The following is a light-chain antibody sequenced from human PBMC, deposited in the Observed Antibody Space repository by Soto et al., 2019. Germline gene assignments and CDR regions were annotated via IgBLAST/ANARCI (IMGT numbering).Light chain of an antibody. V-gene: IGKV3-15*01. J-gene: IGKJ1*01. CDR1: QSLTRN. CDR2: GAS. CDR3: HQRQSWPRT. Sequence: EIVMTESPGTLSVSPGERVTLSCRASQSLTRNLAWYQHKPGQSPRLLIYGASARATGIPARFSASGSGTDFTLTISDVQPEDFALYYCHQRQSWPRTFGQGTKVDIK.